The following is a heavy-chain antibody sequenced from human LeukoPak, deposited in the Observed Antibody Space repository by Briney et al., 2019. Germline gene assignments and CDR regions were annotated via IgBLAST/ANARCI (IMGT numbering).Heavy chain of an antibody. Sequence: GGSLRLSCAASGFTFSSYSMNWVRQAPGKGLEWVSSISSSSSYIYYADSVKGRFTISRDNAKNSLYLQMNSLRAEDTAVYYCARDRVYYDFWSGYYRYYYYGMDVWGQGTTVTVSS. CDR3: ARDRVYYDFWSGYYRYYYYGMDV. J-gene: IGHJ6*02. D-gene: IGHD3-3*01. CDR1: GFTFSSYS. V-gene: IGHV3-21*01. CDR2: ISSSSSYI.